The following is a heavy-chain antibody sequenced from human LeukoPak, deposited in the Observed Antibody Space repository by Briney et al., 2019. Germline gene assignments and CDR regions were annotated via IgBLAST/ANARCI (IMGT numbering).Heavy chain of an antibody. CDR3: ARGYSSRY. CDR1: GGSISSYY. J-gene: IGHJ4*02. D-gene: IGHD6-13*01. Sequence: SETLYLTCTVSGGSISSYYWSWIRQPPGKGLEWIGYIYYSGSTNYNPSLKSRVTISVDTSKNQFSLKLSSVTAADTAVYYCARGYSSRYWGQGTLVTVSS. V-gene: IGHV4-59*01. CDR2: IYYSGST.